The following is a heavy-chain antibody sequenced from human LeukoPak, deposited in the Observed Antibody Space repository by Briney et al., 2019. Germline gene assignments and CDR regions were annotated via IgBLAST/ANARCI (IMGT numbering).Heavy chain of an antibody. Sequence: ASVKVSCKASGYTFTGYYMHWVRQAPGQGLEWMGWINPNSGGTNYAQKFQGRVTMTRDTSISTAYMELSSLRSEDTAVYYCARGREDLRYFDWLLRDYYYYGMDVWGQGTTVTVSS. CDR2: INPNSGGT. CDR1: GYTFTGYY. CDR3: ARGREDLRYFDWLLRDYYYYGMDV. D-gene: IGHD3-9*01. V-gene: IGHV1-2*02. J-gene: IGHJ6*02.